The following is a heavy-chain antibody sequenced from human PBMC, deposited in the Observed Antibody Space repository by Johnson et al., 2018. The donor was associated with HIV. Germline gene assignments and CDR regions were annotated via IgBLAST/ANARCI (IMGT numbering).Heavy chain of an antibody. CDR1: GFTFSSYA. V-gene: IGHV3-23*04. CDR3: ATRDPTYRPGAFDL. Sequence: VQLVESGGVVVQPGGSLTLSCAASGFTFSSYAMSWVRQAPGKGLEWASGISGSGGSTYYADSVKGRFTISRDNSKNTLYLQMNSRRAEDTAVYYCATRDPTYRPGAFDLWGQGTMVTVSS. D-gene: IGHD1-14*01. J-gene: IGHJ3*01. CDR2: ISGSGGST.